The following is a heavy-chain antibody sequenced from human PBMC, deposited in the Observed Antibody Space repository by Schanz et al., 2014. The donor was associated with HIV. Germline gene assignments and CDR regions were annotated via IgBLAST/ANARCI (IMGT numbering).Heavy chain of an antibody. CDR3: ARGARYGMDV. CDR1: GGTFSSYA. CDR2: FIPIFGTS. J-gene: IGHJ6*02. V-gene: IGHV1-69*01. Sequence: QVQVVQSGAEVKKPGSSVKVSCKASGGTFSSYAISWVRQAPGQGLEWMGGFIPIFGTSNYAQKFQGRVTITADESTTTAYMELSSLTSEDTAVYYCARGARYGMDVWGQGTTVTVSS.